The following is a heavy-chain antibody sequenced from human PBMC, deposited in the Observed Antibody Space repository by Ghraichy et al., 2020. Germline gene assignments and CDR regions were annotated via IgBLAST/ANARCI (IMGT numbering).Heavy chain of an antibody. CDR1: GFTFSSYS. D-gene: IGHD1-26*01. CDR3: ARGHSGSYQRNDAFDI. Sequence: LSLTCSASGFTFSSYSMNWVRQAPGKGLEWVSSISSSSSYIYHADSVKGRFTTSRDNAKNSLYLQMNSLRAEDTALYYCARGHSGSYQRNDAFDIWGQGTMVTVSS. J-gene: IGHJ3*02. CDR2: ISSSSSYI. V-gene: IGHV3-21*01.